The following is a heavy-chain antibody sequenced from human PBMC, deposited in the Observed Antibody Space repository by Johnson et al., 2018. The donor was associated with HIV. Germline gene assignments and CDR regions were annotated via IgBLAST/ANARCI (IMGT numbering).Heavy chain of an antibody. J-gene: IGHJ3*01. CDR1: GLTFSNYW. CDR2: INSDGGGT. CDR3: TSRPF. Sequence: VQLVESGGGLVQPGGSLRLSCAASGLTFSNYWMHWVRQAPGKGLVWVSRINSDGGGTNYADSVKGRFTISRDNAKNTLYLQMNSLRAEDTAVYYCTSRPFWGQGTMVTVSS. V-gene: IGHV3-74*01.